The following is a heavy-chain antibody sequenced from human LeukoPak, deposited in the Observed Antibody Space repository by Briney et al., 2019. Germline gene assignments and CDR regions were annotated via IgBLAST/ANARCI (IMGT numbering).Heavy chain of an antibody. D-gene: IGHD2-15*01. V-gene: IGHV1-8*01. Sequence: ASVKVSCKASGYTFTSYDINWVRQATGQGLEWMGWMNPNSGNTGYAQKFQGRVTMTRNTSISTAYMELSSLRSEDTAVYYCARRGCSGGSCYRDDASDIWGQGTMVTVSS. CDR3: ARRGCSGGSCYRDDASDI. CDR1: GYTFTSYD. CDR2: MNPNSGNT. J-gene: IGHJ3*02.